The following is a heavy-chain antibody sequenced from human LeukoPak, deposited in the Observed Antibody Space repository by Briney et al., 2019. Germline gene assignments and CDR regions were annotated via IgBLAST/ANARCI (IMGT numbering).Heavy chain of an antibody. CDR2: IHPSGST. V-gene: IGHV4-34*01. D-gene: IGHD3-16*01. CDR3: ARGKGGAGGYYYYGMDV. Sequence: PSETLSLTCAVHGGSLSGQYWSWIRQPPGKGLEWIGEIHPSGSTNYNPSLKSRVTISVDTSKNQFSLKLSSVTAADTAVYYCARGKGGAGGYYYYGMDVWGKGTTVTVSS. J-gene: IGHJ6*04. CDR1: GGSLSGQY.